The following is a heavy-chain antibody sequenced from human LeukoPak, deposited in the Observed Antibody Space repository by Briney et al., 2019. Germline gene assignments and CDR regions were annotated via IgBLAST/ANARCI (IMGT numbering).Heavy chain of an antibody. CDR1: GFTFSTYS. J-gene: IGHJ4*02. Sequence: GGSLRLSCVASGFTFSTYSLNWVRQAPGKGLEWVSSISGSSRYIYYADLVKGRFTISRDNAKNSLYLQMNSLRAEDTAVYYCAREGLGIYKRFDYWGQGTLVTVSS. CDR3: AREGLGIYKRFDY. CDR2: ISGSSRYI. V-gene: IGHV3-21*01. D-gene: IGHD7-27*01.